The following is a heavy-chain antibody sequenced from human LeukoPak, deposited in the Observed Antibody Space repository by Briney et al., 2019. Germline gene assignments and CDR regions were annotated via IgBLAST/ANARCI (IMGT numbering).Heavy chain of an antibody. D-gene: IGHD2-8*01. Sequence: ASVKVSCKAPGYTFTSYYMHWVRQAPGQGLEWMGIINPSGGSTSYTEKFQGRVTMTRDTSTSTVSMELSSLRSEDTAVYYCARGNGVCPTYWGQGTLVTVSS. J-gene: IGHJ4*02. CDR1: GYTFTSYY. V-gene: IGHV1-46*01. CDR3: ARGNGVCPTY. CDR2: INPSGGST.